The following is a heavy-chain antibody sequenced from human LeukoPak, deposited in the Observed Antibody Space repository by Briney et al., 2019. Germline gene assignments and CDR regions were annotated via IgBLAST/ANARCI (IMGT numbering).Heavy chain of an antibody. CDR2: ISSSSSYI. CDR3: ARDLYYDSSLFDY. D-gene: IGHD3-22*01. V-gene: IGHV3-21*01. J-gene: IGHJ4*02. CDR1: GFTFSSYS. Sequence: GGSLRLSCAASGFTFSSYSMNWVRQAPGKGLEWVSTISSSSSYIYYADSVKGRFTISRDNAKNSLYLQMNSLRAEDTAVYYCARDLYYDSSLFDYWGQGTLVTVSS.